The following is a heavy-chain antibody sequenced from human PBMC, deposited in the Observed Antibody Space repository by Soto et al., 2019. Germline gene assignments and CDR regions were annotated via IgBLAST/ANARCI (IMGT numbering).Heavy chain of an antibody. D-gene: IGHD2-21*01. V-gene: IGHV3-74*01. Sequence: EVQLVESGGGLVQPGGSLRLSCAASGFTFSSYWMHWVRQAPGKGLVWVSRINSDGSSTSYADSVKGRFTISRDNAKNTLYLKINRLSAEDTAVYYCAVSCRFPGWFPPWGQGTLVTVSS. J-gene: IGHJ5*02. CDR3: AVSCRFPGWFPP. CDR2: INSDGSST. CDR1: GFTFSSYW.